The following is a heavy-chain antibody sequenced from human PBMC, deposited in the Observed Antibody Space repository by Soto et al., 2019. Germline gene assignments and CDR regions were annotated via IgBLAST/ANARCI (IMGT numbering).Heavy chain of an antibody. CDR3: AKDFLDCGGDCYSAFDI. V-gene: IGHV3-23*01. D-gene: IGHD2-21*01. CDR2: ISGSGGST. Sequence: GGSLRLSCAASGFTFSSYAMSWVRQAPGKGLEWVSAISGSGGSTYYADSVKGRFTISRDNSKNTLYLQMNSLRAEDTAVYYCAKDFLDCGGDCYSAFDIWGQGTMVTVSS. CDR1: GFTFSSYA. J-gene: IGHJ3*02.